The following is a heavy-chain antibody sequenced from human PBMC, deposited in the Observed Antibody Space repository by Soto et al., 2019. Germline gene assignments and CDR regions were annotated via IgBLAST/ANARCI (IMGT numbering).Heavy chain of an antibody. V-gene: IGHV3-30-3*01. CDR2: ISSDGSNK. J-gene: IGHJ6*02. CDR3: ARMASFYCSGGSCYPTYGMDV. D-gene: IGHD2-15*01. CDR1: GFTFSSSA. Sequence: QVQLVESGGGVVQPGRSLRLSCAASGFTFSSSAMHWVRQAPGKGLEWVAVISSDGSNKYDADSVKGRFTISRDNSKNTLYLQMNSLRAEVTAVYYCARMASFYCSGGSCYPTYGMDVWCQGTTVTVSS.